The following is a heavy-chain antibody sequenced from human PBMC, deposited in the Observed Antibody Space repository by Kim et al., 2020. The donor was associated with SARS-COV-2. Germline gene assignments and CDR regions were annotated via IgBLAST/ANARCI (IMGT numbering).Heavy chain of an antibody. CDR1: GFTFSSYG. D-gene: IGHD3-22*01. V-gene: IGHV3-33*05. Sequence: GGSLRLSCAASGFTFSSYGMHWVRQAPGKGLEWVAVISYDGSNKYYADSVKGRFTISRDNSKNTLYLQMNSLRAEDTAVYYCARDGRYDSSGSTLPYYF. CDR3: ARDGRYDSSGSTLPYYF. CDR2: ISYDGSNK. J-gene: IGHJ4*01.